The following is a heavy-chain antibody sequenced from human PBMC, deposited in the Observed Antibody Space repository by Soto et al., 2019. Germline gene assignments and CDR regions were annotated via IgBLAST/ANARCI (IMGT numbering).Heavy chain of an antibody. D-gene: IGHD3-16*01. CDR3: ARADFVEGGYFDY. CDR1: GYTFTSYG. CDR2: ISAYNGNT. V-gene: IGHV1-18*04. J-gene: IGHJ4*02. Sequence: QVQLVQSGAEVKKPGASVKVSCKASGYTFTSYGISWVRQAPGQGLEWMGWISAYNGNTNYAQKLQGRVTMTTDTATSTAYIELRSVRSDATAVYYCARADFVEGGYFDYWGQGTLVTFSS.